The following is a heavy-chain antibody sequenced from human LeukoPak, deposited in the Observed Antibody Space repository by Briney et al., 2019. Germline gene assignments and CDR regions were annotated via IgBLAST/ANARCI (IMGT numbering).Heavy chain of an antibody. V-gene: IGHV3-66*01. CDR3: GRVAVDSHGWYQFDY. CDR2: IRSGDSA. J-gene: IGHJ4*02. Sequence: PGGSLRLSCAVSGGTVSSNHMGWVRQGPGMGLEWVSFIRSGDSADYADSVKGRFTISRDYSRNTPDLQMNSLRGDDTAVYFCGRVAVDSHGWYQFDYWGQGTLVAVSS. D-gene: IGHD6-19*01. CDR1: GGTVSSNH.